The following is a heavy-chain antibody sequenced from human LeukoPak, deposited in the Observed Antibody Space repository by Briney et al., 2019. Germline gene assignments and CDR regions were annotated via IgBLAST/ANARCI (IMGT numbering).Heavy chain of an antibody. CDR1: GYTFSSYS. Sequence: GRSLSLSCAASGYTFSSYSMSWVRQAWGKRMESVSAISGSGGSTYNADCVKGRFTISRDNSKITLYLQMNSLRAENTAVYYCAKDLVGATPGPLFDYWGQGTLVTVSS. D-gene: IGHD1-26*01. CDR3: AKDLVGATPGPLFDY. CDR2: ISGSGGST. J-gene: IGHJ4*02. V-gene: IGHV3-23*01.